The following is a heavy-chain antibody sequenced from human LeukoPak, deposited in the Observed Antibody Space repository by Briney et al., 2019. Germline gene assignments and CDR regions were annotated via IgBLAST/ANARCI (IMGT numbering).Heavy chain of an antibody. D-gene: IGHD6-19*01. V-gene: IGHV3-43D*03. J-gene: IGHJ5*02. Sequence: VGSLRLSCVGSGFTFGEYGMDWVRQVPGKGLEWVSHITWDGGSTYYAGSVKGRFTISRDNSKNSLYLQMNSLGAEDTALYYCAKDIHIGHGSGWPESWGQGTLVTVSS. CDR1: GFTFGEYG. CDR3: AKDIHIGHGSGWPES. CDR2: ITWDGGST.